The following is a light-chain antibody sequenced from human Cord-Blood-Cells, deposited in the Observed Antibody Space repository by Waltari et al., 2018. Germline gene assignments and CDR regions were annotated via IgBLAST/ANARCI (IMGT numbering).Light chain of an antibody. CDR3: SSYTSSSLYV. CDR1: SSDVGGYNN. J-gene: IGLJ1*01. CDR2: EVS. V-gene: IGLV2-14*01. Sequence: QSALTQPASVSGSPGQSITISCTGTSSDVGGYNNVSWYQQHPGKAPKLMIYEVSTRPSGVSNRFSGSKSGNTASLTISGLQAEDEADYYCSSYTSSSLYVFGTGTKVTVL.